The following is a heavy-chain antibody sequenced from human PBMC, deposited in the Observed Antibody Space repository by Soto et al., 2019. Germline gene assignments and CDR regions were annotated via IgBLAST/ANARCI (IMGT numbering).Heavy chain of an antibody. CDR2: IYYSGST. CDR1: GCSISSGGYY. Sequence: SETLSLTCTVSGCSISSGGYYWSWIRQHPGKGLEWIGYIYYSGSTYYNPSLKSRVTISVDTSKNQFSLKLSSVTAADTAVYYCAGDLASLVRGYRDWFDLWGQGTLVTVSS. V-gene: IGHV4-31*03. D-gene: IGHD3-10*01. CDR3: AGDLASLVRGYRDWFDL. J-gene: IGHJ5*01.